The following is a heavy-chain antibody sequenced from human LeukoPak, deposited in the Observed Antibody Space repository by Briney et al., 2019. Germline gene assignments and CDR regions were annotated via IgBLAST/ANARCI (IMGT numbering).Heavy chain of an antibody. CDR1: GFTVSSNY. CDR2: IYSGGST. CDR3: ARESGYGDYLFDY. D-gene: IGHD4-17*01. V-gene: IGHV3-53*01. Sequence: GGSLRPSCAASGFTVSSNYMSWVRQAPGKGLEWVSVIYSGGSTYYADSVKGRFTISRDNSKNTLYLQMNSLRAEDTAVYYCARESGYGDYLFDYWGQGTLVTVSS. J-gene: IGHJ4*02.